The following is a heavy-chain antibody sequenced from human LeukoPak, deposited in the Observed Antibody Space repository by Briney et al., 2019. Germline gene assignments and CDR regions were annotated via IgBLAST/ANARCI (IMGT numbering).Heavy chain of an antibody. V-gene: IGHV4-4*07. CDR2: IYTSGST. D-gene: IGHD6-6*01. CDR3: ARDRIAARGGDYFDY. CDR1: GGSISSYY. Sequence: SETLSLTCTVSGGSISSYYWSWIRQPAGKGLEWIGRIYTSGSTNYNPSLKSRVTMSVDTSKNQFSLKLSSVTAADTAVYYCARDRIAARGGDYFDYWGQGTLVTVSS. J-gene: IGHJ4*02.